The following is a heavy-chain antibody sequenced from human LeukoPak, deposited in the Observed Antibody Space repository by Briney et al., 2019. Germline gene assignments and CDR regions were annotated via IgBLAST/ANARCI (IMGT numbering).Heavy chain of an antibody. V-gene: IGHV4-34*01. CDR3: AKGGGYSGSYSLDP. D-gene: IGHD1-26*01. Sequence: SETLSLTCAVYGGSLSGYYWTWIRQPPGKGLEWIGEINHNGSTIYNPSLQSRVTISLDTSNNQFSVKLSSVTAADTAIYHCAKGGGYSGSYSLDPWGQGILVTVSS. J-gene: IGHJ5*02. CDR1: GGSLSGYY. CDR2: INHNGST.